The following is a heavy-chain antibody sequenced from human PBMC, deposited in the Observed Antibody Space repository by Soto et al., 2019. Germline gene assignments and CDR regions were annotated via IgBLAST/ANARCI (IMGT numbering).Heavy chain of an antibody. CDR1: GYSISTGFN. CDR3: ARDWGTGIYHVDS. Sequence: SETLSLTCAVSGYSISTGFNWGWIRQPPGKGLEWIGSIYHSGSTYYNLSLKSRVTISADTSKNQISLKLISVTAADTALYYCARDWGTGIYHVDSWGQGTLVTVSS. CDR2: IYHSGST. J-gene: IGHJ4*02. D-gene: IGHD3-16*01. V-gene: IGHV4-38-2*02.